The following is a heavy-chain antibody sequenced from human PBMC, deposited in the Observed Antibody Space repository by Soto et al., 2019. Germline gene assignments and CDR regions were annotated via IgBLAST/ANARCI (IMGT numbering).Heavy chain of an antibody. D-gene: IGHD2-15*01. V-gene: IGHV2-5*02. Sequence: QITLKESGPTLVNPTQTLTLTCTFSGFSLSTSGVGVGWIRQPPGKALEWLALIYWDDDKRYSPSLKSRLTITKDTSKNQVVLTMTNMDPVDTATYYCAHRPGYCSGGSCYVDAFDIWGQGTMVTVSS. CDR1: GFSLSTSGVG. J-gene: IGHJ3*02. CDR3: AHRPGYCSGGSCYVDAFDI. CDR2: IYWDDDK.